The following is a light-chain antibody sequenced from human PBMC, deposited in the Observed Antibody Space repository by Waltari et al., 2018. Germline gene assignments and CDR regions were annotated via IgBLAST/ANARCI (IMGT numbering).Light chain of an antibody. CDR2: DAS. CDR1: QSVRSY. Sequence: EIVLTQSPATLSLYPGERATLSCRASQSVRSYLAWYHQKPGQAPRLLIYDASNRATGIPARFSGSGSGTDFTLNISSLEPEDFAVYYCQQRSEFGQGTKVEIK. J-gene: IGKJ1*01. CDR3: QQRSE. V-gene: IGKV3-11*01.